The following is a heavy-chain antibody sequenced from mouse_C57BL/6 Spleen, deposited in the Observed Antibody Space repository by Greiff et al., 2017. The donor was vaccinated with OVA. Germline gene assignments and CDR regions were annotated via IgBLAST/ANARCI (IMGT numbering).Heavy chain of an antibody. V-gene: IGHV1-19*01. CDR3: ARRYYSNYYAMDY. Sequence: EVQLQESGPVLVKPGASVKMSCKASGYTFTDYYMNWVKQSHGKSLEWIGVINPYNGGTSYNQKFKGKATLTVDKSSSTAYMELNSLTSEDSAVYYCARRYYSNYYAMDYWGQGTSVTVSS. CDR2: INPYNGGT. J-gene: IGHJ4*01. D-gene: IGHD2-5*01. CDR1: GYTFTDYY.